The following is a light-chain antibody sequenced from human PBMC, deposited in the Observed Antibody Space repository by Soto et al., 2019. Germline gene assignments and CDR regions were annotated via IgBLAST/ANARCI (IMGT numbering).Light chain of an antibody. V-gene: IGKV3-15*01. CDR3: QQYNNWPS. Sequence: DIVMTQSPATLSVSLGDRATLSCRASQSVSSNLAWYQLKPGQAPRLLLYGASTRATGIPARFSGSGSGTEFTLTIRSLQSEDFAVYNCQQYNNWPSFGQGTRLEI. CDR1: QSVSSN. CDR2: GAS. J-gene: IGKJ5*01.